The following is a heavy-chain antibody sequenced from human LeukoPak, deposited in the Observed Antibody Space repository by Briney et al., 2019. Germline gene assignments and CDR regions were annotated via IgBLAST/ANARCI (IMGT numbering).Heavy chain of an antibody. D-gene: IGHD3-10*01. Sequence: PGVSLRLFCGVSGFTQEDFVMTYGRQVPGNGVDWLSGMNWYGVKTHYADSVKGRFTISRDNAKNTLYLEMNSLRVDDTALYHCARDSGIWFGTRDAFDIWGQGTMVTVST. CDR2: MNWYGVKT. J-gene: IGHJ3*02. CDR1: GFTQEDFV. V-gene: IGHV3-20*01. CDR3: ARDSGIWFGTRDAFDI.